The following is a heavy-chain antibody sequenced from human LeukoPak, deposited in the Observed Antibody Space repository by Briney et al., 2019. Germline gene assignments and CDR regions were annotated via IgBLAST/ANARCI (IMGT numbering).Heavy chain of an antibody. CDR1: GDSISSYY. Sequence: SETLSLTCTVSGDSISSYYWSWIRQPPGKGLEWIGYIYYSGTTNYNPSLKSRVTISIDTSKTQFSLKLTSVTAADTAVYYCARADGRSEGYWGQGTLVTVSS. CDR3: ARADGRSEGY. V-gene: IGHV4-59*08. J-gene: IGHJ4*02. CDR2: IYYSGTT.